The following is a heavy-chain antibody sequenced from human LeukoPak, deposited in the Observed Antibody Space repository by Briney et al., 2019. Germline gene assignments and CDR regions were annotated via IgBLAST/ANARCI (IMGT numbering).Heavy chain of an antibody. CDR3: ARVRWGPYDSSGWREYYFDY. V-gene: IGHV3-7*03. Sequence: PGGSLRLSCAASGFTFSSYWMSWVRQAPGKGLEWVANIKQDGGEKYYVDSVKGRFTISRDNAKNSLYLQMNSLRAEDTAVYYCARVRWGPYDSSGWREYYFDYWGQGTLVTVSS. D-gene: IGHD3-22*01. J-gene: IGHJ4*02. CDR1: GFTFSSYW. CDR2: IKQDGGEK.